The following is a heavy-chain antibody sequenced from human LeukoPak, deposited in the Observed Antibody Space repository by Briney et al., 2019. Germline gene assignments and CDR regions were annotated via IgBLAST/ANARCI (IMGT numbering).Heavy chain of an antibody. CDR1: GGSISSSSYY. D-gene: IGHD6-13*01. Sequence: PSETLSLTCTVSGGSISSSSYYWGWIRQPPGKGLEWIGSIYYSGSTYYNPSLKSRVTISVDTSKNQFSLKLSSVTAADTAVYYCARGGVNFSSSWYHYWGQGTLVTVSS. CDR2: IYYSGST. CDR3: ARGGVNFSSSWYHY. V-gene: IGHV4-39*07. J-gene: IGHJ4*02.